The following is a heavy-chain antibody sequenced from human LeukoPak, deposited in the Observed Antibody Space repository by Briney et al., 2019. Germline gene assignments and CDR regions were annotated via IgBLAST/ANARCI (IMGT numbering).Heavy chain of an antibody. D-gene: IGHD1-20*01. CDR2: INHSGST. CDR3: ARSHNRNAFDY. Sequence: SETLSLTCAVYGGSFSGYYWSWIRQPPGKGLEWIGEINHSGSTNYNPSLKSRVTISVDTSKNQFSLKLSSVTAADTAVYYCARSHNRNAFDYWGQGTLVTVSS. V-gene: IGHV4-34*01. J-gene: IGHJ4*02. CDR1: GGSFSGYY.